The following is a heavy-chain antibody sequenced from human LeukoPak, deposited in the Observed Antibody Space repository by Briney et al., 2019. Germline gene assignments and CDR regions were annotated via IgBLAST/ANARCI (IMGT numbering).Heavy chain of an antibody. Sequence: EASVKVSCKASGGTFSTYAISWLRQAPGQGLEWMGGIIPIYGIANYAQKLRGRVTITADESTSTSYMEVNGLRSEDTAVYYCAREATPQTSTLYYYYYYMDAWGNGTPVTVSS. CDR3: AREATPQTSTLYYYYYYMDA. J-gene: IGHJ6*03. D-gene: IGHD1/OR15-1a*01. V-gene: IGHV1-69*01. CDR2: IIPIYGIA. CDR1: GGTFSTYA.